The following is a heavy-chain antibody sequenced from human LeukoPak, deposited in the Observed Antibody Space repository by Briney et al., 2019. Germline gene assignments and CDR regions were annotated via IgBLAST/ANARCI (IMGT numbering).Heavy chain of an antibody. CDR1: GFTFSSYA. Sequence: GGSLRLSCAASGFTFSSYAMSWVRQAPGKGREWVSTISGSDGSTYYADSVKGRFTISRDNSKNTLYLQMNSLRAEDTAVYYCARDIVRGEYFQHWGQGTLVTVSS. D-gene: IGHD3-16*02. J-gene: IGHJ1*01. V-gene: IGHV3-23*01. CDR3: ARDIVRGEYFQH. CDR2: ISGSDGST.